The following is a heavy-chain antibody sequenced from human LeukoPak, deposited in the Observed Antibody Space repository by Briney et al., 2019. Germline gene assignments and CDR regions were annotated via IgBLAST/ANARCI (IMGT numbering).Heavy chain of an antibody. CDR2: IYWDNNK. Sequence: SGPTLVKPTQILALTCSFSGFSLSTTGVAVGWIRQPPGRALGWLALIYWDNNKVSSPSLKNRLTITKDTFKNRVVLTMTDVDPEDTATYFCAHYVDTARGGPFFDYWGQGTLVTVSA. CDR3: AHYVDTARGGPFFDY. CDR1: GFSLSTTGVA. D-gene: IGHD5-18*01. J-gene: IGHJ4*02. V-gene: IGHV2-5*02.